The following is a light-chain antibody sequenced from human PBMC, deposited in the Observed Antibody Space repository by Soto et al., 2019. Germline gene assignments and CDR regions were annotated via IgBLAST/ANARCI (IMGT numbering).Light chain of an antibody. J-gene: IGKJ4*01. V-gene: IGKV3-20*01. CDR3: QQYGSSPVT. Sequence: EIVLTQSPGTLSLSPGERATLSCRASQSVSSSYLDWYQQKPGQAPRLLIYGASSRATGIPDRSSGSGSGTDFTLTISRLEPEDFAVYYCQQYGSSPVTFGGGTKVDNK. CDR2: GAS. CDR1: QSVSSSY.